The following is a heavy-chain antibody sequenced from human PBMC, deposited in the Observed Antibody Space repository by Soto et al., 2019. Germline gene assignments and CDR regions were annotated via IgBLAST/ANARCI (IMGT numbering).Heavy chain of an antibody. CDR2: IYYSGST. Sequence: TSETLSLTCTVSGCSISSYYWSWIRQPPGKGLEWIGYIYYSGSTNYNPSLKSRVTISVDTSKNQFSLKLSSVTAADTAVYYCSIATAMVRGVIITSLHAFDIWGQGTMVTVSS. J-gene: IGHJ3*02. D-gene: IGHD3-10*01. CDR3: SIATAMVRGVIITSLHAFDI. V-gene: IGHV4-59*01. CDR1: GCSISSYY.